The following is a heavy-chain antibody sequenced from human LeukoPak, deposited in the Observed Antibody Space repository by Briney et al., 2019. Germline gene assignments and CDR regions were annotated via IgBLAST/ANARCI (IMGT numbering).Heavy chain of an antibody. Sequence: GGSLRLSCAASGFTFSSYWMHWVRQAPGKGLVWVSRINSDGSSTSYADSVKGRFTISRDNAKNTLYLQMNSLRAEDTAVYYCARGPSYYYDSSGYFVYWGQGTLVTVSP. V-gene: IGHV3-74*01. CDR2: INSDGSST. CDR1: GFTFSSYW. D-gene: IGHD3-22*01. CDR3: ARGPSYYYDSSGYFVY. J-gene: IGHJ4*02.